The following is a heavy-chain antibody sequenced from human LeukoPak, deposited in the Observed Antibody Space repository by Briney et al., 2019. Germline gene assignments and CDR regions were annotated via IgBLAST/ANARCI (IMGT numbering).Heavy chain of an antibody. Sequence: AGASLRLSCAAPGFTFSNYAMSWVRQAPGKGLEWVSAIVGSGGSTYYADSVKGRFTISRDNSKNTLFLQMNSLRVEDTALYYCSKWGDYDVLTGYYDSDFWGQGTLVTVSS. J-gene: IGHJ4*02. V-gene: IGHV3-23*01. D-gene: IGHD3-9*01. CDR3: SKWGDYDVLTGYYDSDF. CDR1: GFTFSNYA. CDR2: IVGSGGST.